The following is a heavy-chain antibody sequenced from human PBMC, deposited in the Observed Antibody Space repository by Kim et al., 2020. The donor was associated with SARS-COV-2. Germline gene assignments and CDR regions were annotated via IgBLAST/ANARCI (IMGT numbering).Heavy chain of an antibody. Sequence: GGSLRLSCAPSGFNFSQYWMHWVRLAPGKGLEWVAKIKRHGTEKHYVDSVKGRFTISRDDHKNSMDLQMERLRVDDTAVYYCARGYSFLTALGVGSGSGYYYALDLWGQGTTVTVSS. J-gene: IGHJ6*02. V-gene: IGHV3-7*03. CDR3: ARGYSFLTALGVGSGSGYYYALDL. CDR1: GFNFSQYW. CDR2: IKRHGTEK. D-gene: IGHD3-9*01.